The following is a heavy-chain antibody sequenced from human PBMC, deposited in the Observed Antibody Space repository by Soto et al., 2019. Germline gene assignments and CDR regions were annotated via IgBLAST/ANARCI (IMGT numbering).Heavy chain of an antibody. J-gene: IGHJ4*02. D-gene: IGHD1-1*01. CDR3: ARAAYNIDY. CDR1: GGSISSYY. V-gene: IGHV4-59*01. CDR2: INYIGNT. Sequence: SETLSLTCTVSGGSISSYYLSWIRQPPGEGLEWIGYINYIGNTNYNPSLKSRVTISVDTSKNQFSLKLTSVTAADTAVYYCARAAYNIDYWGQGTLVTVSS.